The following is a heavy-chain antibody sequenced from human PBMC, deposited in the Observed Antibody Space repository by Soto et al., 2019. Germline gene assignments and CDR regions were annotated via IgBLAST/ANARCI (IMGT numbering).Heavy chain of an antibody. CDR2: ISANGDNV. D-gene: IGHD4-17*01. J-gene: IGHJ4*02. CDR3: AKDMKWGGMTTIHYFDS. Sequence: PGGSLRLSCVASGFTVDDYAMHWVRQARGKGLEWVSGISANGDNVDYADSVKGRFTVSRDNAKNSLFLQMNSLRPEDTALYYCAKDMKWGGMTTIHYFDSWGQGTRSPFL. CDR1: GFTVDDYA. V-gene: IGHV3-9*01.